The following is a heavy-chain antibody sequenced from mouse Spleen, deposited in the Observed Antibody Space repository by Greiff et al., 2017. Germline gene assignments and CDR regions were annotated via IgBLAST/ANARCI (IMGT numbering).Heavy chain of an antibody. V-gene: IGHV2-9-1*01. J-gene: IGHJ4*01. Sequence: VKLVESGPGLVAPSQSLSITCSVSGFSLTSYAISWVRQPPGRGLEWLGVIWTGGGTDYNSALKSRLSISKDNSKSQVFLKMNSLQTDDTARYYCARFHYYGYYAMDYWGQGTSVTVSS. D-gene: IGHD1-2*01. CDR1: GFSLTSYA. CDR2: IWTGGGT. CDR3: ARFHYYGYYAMDY.